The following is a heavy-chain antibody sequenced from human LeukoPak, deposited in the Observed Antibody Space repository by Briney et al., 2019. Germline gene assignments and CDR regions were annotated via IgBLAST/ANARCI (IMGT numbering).Heavy chain of an antibody. V-gene: IGHV4-38-2*02. Sequence: PSETLSLTCTVSGYSISSGYYWGWIRQPPGKGLEWIGSIYYSGSTYYNPSLKSRVTISVDTSKNQFSLNLSSVTATDTAVYYCARVQPLWSQFDYWGQGTLVTVSP. D-gene: IGHD1-14*01. J-gene: IGHJ4*02. CDR1: GYSISSGYY. CDR2: IYYSGST. CDR3: ARVQPLWSQFDY.